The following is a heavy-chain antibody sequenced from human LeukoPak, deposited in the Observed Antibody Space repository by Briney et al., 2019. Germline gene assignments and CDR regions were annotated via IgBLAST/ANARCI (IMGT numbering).Heavy chain of an antibody. Sequence: SETLSLTCTVSGYSISSGYYWGWIRQPPGKGLEWIGSIYHSGSTYYNPSLKSRVTISVDTSMNQFSLKLSSVTAADTAVYYCARGIPTYYYDSSGYYYFDYWGQGTLVTVSS. J-gene: IGHJ4*02. V-gene: IGHV4-38-2*02. D-gene: IGHD3-22*01. CDR2: IYHSGST. CDR1: GYSISSGYY. CDR3: ARGIPTYYYDSSGYYYFDY.